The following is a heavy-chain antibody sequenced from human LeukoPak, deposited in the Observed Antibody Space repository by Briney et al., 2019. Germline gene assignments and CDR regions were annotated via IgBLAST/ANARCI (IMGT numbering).Heavy chain of an antibody. CDR1: GFTSSSYA. D-gene: IGHD1-1*01. J-gene: IGHJ3*02. Sequence: PGGSLRLSCAASGFTSSSYAMSWVRQAPGKGLEWVSGISGSGGSPYYADSVKGRFTIFRDNSKKTLHLQMNSLRAEDTAVYYCARDSLQGDAFDIWGQGTMVTVSS. CDR3: ARDSLQGDAFDI. CDR2: ISGSGGSP. V-gene: IGHV3-23*01.